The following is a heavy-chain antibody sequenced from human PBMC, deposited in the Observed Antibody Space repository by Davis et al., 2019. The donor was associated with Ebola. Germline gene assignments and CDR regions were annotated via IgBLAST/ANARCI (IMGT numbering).Heavy chain of an antibody. Sequence: PGGSLRLSCAASGFTFSGYSMNWVRQAPGKGLEWVSSISSGSSYIYYADSAKGRFTISRDNAKNSLHLQMNSLRAEDTAVYYCARVPAAAGRGDNWLDPWGQGTLVTVSS. CDR2: ISSGSSYI. J-gene: IGHJ5*02. CDR1: GFTFSGYS. D-gene: IGHD6-13*01. CDR3: ARVPAAAGRGDNWLDP. V-gene: IGHV3-21*01.